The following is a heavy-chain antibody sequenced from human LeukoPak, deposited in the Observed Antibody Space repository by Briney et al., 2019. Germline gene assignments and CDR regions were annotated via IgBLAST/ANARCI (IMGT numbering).Heavy chain of an antibody. CDR3: TTDSLSGYSFN. V-gene: IGHV3-66*01. Sequence: PGGSLRLSCAASGFTVSSNYMSWVRQAPGKGLEWVSVIYSGGNTYHADSVKGRFTISRDSSKNTLYLQMNSLKTEDTAVYYCTTDSLSGYSFNWGQGTLVTVSS. CDR2: IYSGGNT. J-gene: IGHJ4*02. D-gene: IGHD5-18*01. CDR1: GFTVSSNY.